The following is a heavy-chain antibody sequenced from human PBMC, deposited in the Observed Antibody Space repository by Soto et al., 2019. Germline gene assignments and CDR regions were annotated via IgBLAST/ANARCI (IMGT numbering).Heavy chain of an antibody. J-gene: IGHJ5*02. CDR3: GSPSSGRNWFDP. CDR1: GFTFSGYY. Sequence: GGSLRLSCAASGFTFSGYYMSWIRQAPGKGLEWVSAISSSGSSTYYAASVKGRFTISRDNAKNSLYLQMISLEAEDADVYSCGSPSSGRNWFDPWGQGTLVTVSS. CDR2: ISSSGSST. V-gene: IGHV3-11*01. D-gene: IGHD1-26*01.